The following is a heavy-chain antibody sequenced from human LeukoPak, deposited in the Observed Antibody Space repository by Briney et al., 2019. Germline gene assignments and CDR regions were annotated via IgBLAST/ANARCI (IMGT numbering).Heavy chain of an antibody. CDR2: IYSGGST. J-gene: IGHJ3*02. CDR3: ARRSYYDSSGYYREGAFDI. D-gene: IGHD3-22*01. V-gene: IGHV3-53*01. Sequence: GGSLRLSCAASGFTVSSNYMSWVRQAPGKGLEWVSLIYSGGSTYYADSVKGRFTISRDNSKNTMYLQMNSLRAEDTAVYYCARRSYYDSSGYYREGAFDIWGQGTMVTVSS. CDR1: GFTVSSNY.